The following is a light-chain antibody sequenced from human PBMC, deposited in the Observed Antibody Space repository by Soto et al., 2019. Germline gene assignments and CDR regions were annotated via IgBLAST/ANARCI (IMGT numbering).Light chain of an antibody. J-gene: IGLJ2*01. CDR2: DNN. CDR3: GTWDSSLSAHVV. CDR1: SSNIGNNY. V-gene: IGLV1-51*01. Sequence: QSALTQPPSVSAAPGQKVTVSCSGSSSNIGNNYVSWYQQLPGTAPKLLIYDNNKRPSGIPDRFSGSKSGTSATLGITGLQTEDEADYYCGTWDSSLSAHVVFGGGTKLTVL.